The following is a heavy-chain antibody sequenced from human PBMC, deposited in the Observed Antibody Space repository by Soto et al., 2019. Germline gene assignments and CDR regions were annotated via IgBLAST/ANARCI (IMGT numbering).Heavy chain of an antibody. CDR3: ARRYGSAFDI. J-gene: IGHJ3*02. Sequence: QVQLQESGPGLVKPSETLSLTCTVSGGSISSYYWSWIRQPPGKGLEWIGYIYYSGSTNYNPSLQRRVTISVHTSKNQFSLKLSSVTAADTAVYYCARRYGSAFDIWGQGTMVTVSS. CDR2: IYYSGST. CDR1: GGSISSYY. V-gene: IGHV4-59*01. D-gene: IGHD3-10*01.